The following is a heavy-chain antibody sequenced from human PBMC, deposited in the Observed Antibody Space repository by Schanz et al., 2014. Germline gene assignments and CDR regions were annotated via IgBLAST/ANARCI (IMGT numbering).Heavy chain of an antibody. Sequence: VQLVQSGGEVKKPGASVRLSCAASGFTFSSYAMSWVRQAPGKGLEWVSAISGSGGSTYYADSVKGRFTISRDNSKNTLYLQMNSLRAEDTAVYYCAKDRSWDYDSSGYFDYWGQGTLVTVSS. J-gene: IGHJ4*02. CDR2: ISGSGGST. CDR1: GFTFSSYA. CDR3: AKDRSWDYDSSGYFDY. D-gene: IGHD3-22*01. V-gene: IGHV3-23*04.